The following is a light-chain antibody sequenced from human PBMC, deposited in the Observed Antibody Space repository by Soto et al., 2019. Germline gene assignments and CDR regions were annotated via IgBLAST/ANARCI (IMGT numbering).Light chain of an antibody. CDR3: QQYHSYYRT. J-gene: IGKJ1*01. CDR1: QSVSPW. CDR2: DVS. V-gene: IGKV1-5*01. Sequence: DIQMIQSPSTLSASVGDRVTITCRASQSVSPWLAWYQQKPGKAPNLLIYDVSSLERGVPSRFSGRGSGTEFTLTIISLQPADFATYYCQQYHSYYRTFGQGTKVEIK.